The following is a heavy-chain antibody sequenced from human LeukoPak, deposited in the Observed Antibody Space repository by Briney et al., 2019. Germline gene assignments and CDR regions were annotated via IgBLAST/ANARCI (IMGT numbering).Heavy chain of an antibody. CDR2: IYYSGST. D-gene: IGHD5-18*01. V-gene: IGHV4-59*08. Sequence: SETLSLTCTVSGGSISSYYWSWIRQPPGKGLEWIGYIYYSGSTNYNPSLKSRVTISVDTSKNLFSLKLSSVTAADTAVYYCARQGYSYGYIFDYWGQGTLVTVSS. CDR3: ARQGYSYGYIFDY. J-gene: IGHJ4*02. CDR1: GGSISSYY.